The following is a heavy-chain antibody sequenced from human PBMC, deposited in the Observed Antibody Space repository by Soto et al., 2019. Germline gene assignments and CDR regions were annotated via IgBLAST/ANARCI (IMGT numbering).Heavy chain of an antibody. CDR1: GFSFRRYG. Sequence: QVQLVESGGGVVQPGRSLRLSCEASGFSFRRYGMHWVRQAPGKGLEWVAVIWFDGSNKYYADSVKGRFTISRDNPKNTLYLPMNSLRAEDTAVYYCTRANYGSGSNYYYGLDVWGQGTAVTVTS. D-gene: IGHD3-10*01. CDR3: TRANYGSGSNYYYGLDV. J-gene: IGHJ6*02. CDR2: IWFDGSNK. V-gene: IGHV3-33*01.